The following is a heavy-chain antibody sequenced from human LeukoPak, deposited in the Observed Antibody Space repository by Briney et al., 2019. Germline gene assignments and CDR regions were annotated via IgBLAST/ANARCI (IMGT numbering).Heavy chain of an antibody. J-gene: IGHJ5*02. CDR3: ARHFVYYYGSGTYYPCWFDP. V-gene: IGHV4-39*01. CDR1: GGSISDSLYY. Sequence: SETLSLTCTVSGGSISDSLYYWGRIRQSPGKGVEWIGSIYYSGITYYNPSLKSRVTISVDTSRNQFSLKLSPVTAADTTVYYCARHFVYYYGSGTYYPCWFDPWGQGTLVTVSS. D-gene: IGHD3-10*01. CDR2: IYYSGIT.